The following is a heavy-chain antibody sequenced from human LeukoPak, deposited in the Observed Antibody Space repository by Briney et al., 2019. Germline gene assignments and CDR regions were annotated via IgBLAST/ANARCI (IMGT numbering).Heavy chain of an antibody. CDR2: ISYDGSNK. V-gene: IGHV3-30*04. D-gene: IGHD6-13*01. CDR1: GFTFSSYA. CDR3: ARGSHQQLAPYYYYGMDV. J-gene: IGHJ6*02. Sequence: PGGSLRLSCAASGFTFSSYAMRWVRQAPGKGLEWVAVISYDGSNKYYADSVKGRFTISRDNSKNTLYLQMNSLRADDTAVYYCARGSHQQLAPYYYYGMDVWGQGTTVTVSS.